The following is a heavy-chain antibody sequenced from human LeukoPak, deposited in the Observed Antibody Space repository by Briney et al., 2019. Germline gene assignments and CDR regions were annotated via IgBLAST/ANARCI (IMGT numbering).Heavy chain of an antibody. D-gene: IGHD1-1*01. J-gene: IGHJ4*01. CDR3: IREVQVRASASLGL. V-gene: IGHV3-74*01. CDR1: GFTISGFW. Sequence: GGSLRLSCAASGFTISGFWVHWVRQVPGEGLVWVARMNSAGTTINYAASVKGRFTISRDNVRNTLHLQMNNLSLEDTAVYFCIREVQVRASASLGLWGRGTLVTVS. CDR2: MNSAGTTI.